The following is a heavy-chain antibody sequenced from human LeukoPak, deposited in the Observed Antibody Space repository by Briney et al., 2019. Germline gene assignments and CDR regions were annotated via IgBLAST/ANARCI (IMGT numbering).Heavy chain of an antibody. CDR2: IYHSGST. V-gene: IGHV4-38-2*02. J-gene: IGHJ3*02. CDR3: AREGGSGAFDI. CDR1: GYSISSGYS. D-gene: IGHD5-12*01. Sequence: SETLSLTCTVSGYSISSGYSWGWIRQPPGKGLEWIGYIYHSGSTNYNPSLKSRVTISVDTSKNQFSLKLSSVTAADTAVYYCAREGGSGAFDIWGQGTMVTVSS.